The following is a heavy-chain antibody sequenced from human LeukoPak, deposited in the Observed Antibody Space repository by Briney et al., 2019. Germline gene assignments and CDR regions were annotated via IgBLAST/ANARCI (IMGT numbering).Heavy chain of an antibody. CDR2: INTNTGNP. Sequence: SVKVSCKASGYTFTSYAMNWVRQAPGHGLEWMGWINTNTGNPTYAQGFTGRFVFSLDTSVSTAYLQISSLKAEDTAVYYCARLPLNKWSLADYWGQGTLVTVSS. J-gene: IGHJ4*02. CDR1: GYTFTSYA. V-gene: IGHV7-4-1*02. CDR3: ARLPLNKWSLADY. D-gene: IGHD2-15*01.